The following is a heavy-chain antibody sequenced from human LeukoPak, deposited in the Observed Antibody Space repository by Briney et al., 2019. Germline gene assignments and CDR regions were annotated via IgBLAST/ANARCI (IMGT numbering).Heavy chain of an antibody. J-gene: IGHJ5*02. CDR3: ARDVPGSIGTTARFDP. CDR2: ISFHNGNT. CDR1: GYTSRTYG. V-gene: IGHV1-18*01. D-gene: IGHD1-1*01. Sequence: ASVKVSFTSSGYTSRTYGISWMRQAPGQGLEWMGWISFHNGNTNYAQKFHGRLTMTTDTSTSTAYMELRSLRSDDTGVYYCARDVPGSIGTTARFDPWGQGTLVTVSS.